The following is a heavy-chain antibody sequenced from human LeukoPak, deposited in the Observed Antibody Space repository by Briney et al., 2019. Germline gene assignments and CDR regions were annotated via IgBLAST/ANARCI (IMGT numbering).Heavy chain of an antibody. V-gene: IGHV6-1*01. J-gene: IGHJ6*03. CDR2: TYYRSKWYN. Sequence: SQTLSLTCAISGYSVSSDSAAWNWIRHSPSRGLEWLGRTYYRSKWYNDYAVSVKSRITINPDTSKNQFSLQLNSVTPEDTAVYYCARDVRGDRWFGELQDYYYYMDVWGKGTTVTVSS. D-gene: IGHD3-10*01. CDR1: GYSVSSDSAA. CDR3: ARDVRGDRWFGELQDYYYYMDV.